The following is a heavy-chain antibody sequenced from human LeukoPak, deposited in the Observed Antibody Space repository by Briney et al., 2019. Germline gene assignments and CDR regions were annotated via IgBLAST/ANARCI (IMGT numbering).Heavy chain of an antibody. CDR3: ARDTSSENPIRFTDY. CDR1: GFTFSSYS. D-gene: IGHD6-25*01. V-gene: IGHV3-21*01. Sequence: PGGSLRLSCAASGFTFSSYSMNWVRQAPGKGLEWVSSISSSSSYIYYADSVKGRFTISRDNAKNSLYLQMNSLRAEDTAVYYCARDTSSENPIRFTDYWGQGTLVTVSS. CDR2: ISSSSSYI. J-gene: IGHJ4*02.